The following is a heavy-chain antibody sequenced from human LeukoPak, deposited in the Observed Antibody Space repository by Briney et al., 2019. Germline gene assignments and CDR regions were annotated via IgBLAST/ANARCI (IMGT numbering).Heavy chain of an antibody. J-gene: IGHJ4*02. CDR2: ISSISSYI. CDR3: ARGGGYCGGDCYGIDY. CDR1: GFTFSPYN. V-gene: IGHV3-21*01. D-gene: IGHD2-21*01. Sequence: GGSLRLSCAASGFTFSPYNMNWVRQAPGKGLEWVSAISSISSYINYADSVKGRFTISRDNAKNSLYLQMNSLRAEDTAVYYCARGGGYCGGDCYGIDYWGQGTLVTVSS.